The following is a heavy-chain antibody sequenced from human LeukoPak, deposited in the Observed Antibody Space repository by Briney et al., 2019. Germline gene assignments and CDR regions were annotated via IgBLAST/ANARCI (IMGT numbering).Heavy chain of an antibody. CDR2: INPNSGGT. D-gene: IGHD3-10*01. CDR3: ARGNWIITTVRGAHNWFDP. CDR1: GDTFSNFA. V-gene: IGHV1-2*02. J-gene: IGHJ5*02. Sequence: ASVKVSCKASGDTFSNFAISWVRQAPGQGLEWMGWINPNSGGTNYAQKFQGRVTMTRDTSISTAYMELSRLRSDDTAVYYCARGNWIITTVRGAHNWFDPWGQGTLVTVSS.